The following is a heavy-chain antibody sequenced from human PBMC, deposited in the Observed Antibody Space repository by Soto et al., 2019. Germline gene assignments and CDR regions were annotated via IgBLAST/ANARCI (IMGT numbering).Heavy chain of an antibody. V-gene: IGHV3-23*01. CDR3: AKGFPFTPGIDLNYYYYGMDV. CDR2: ISGSGGST. J-gene: IGHJ6*02. CDR1: GFTFSSYA. D-gene: IGHD6-13*01. Sequence: GGSLRLSCAASGFTFSSYAMSWVRQAPGKGLEWVSAISGSGGSTYYADSVKGRFTISRDNSKNTLYLQMSSLRAEDTAVYYCAKGFPFTPGIDLNYYYYGMDVWGQGTTVTVYS.